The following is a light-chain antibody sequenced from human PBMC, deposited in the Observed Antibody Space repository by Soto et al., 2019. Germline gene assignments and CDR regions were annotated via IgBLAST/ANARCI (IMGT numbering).Light chain of an antibody. CDR1: QSISSY. Sequence: DIQMTQSPSSLSASVGDRVTIICRASQSISSYLNWYQQKPGKAPKLLIYGASSLQSGVPSRFSGSGSGTAFILTISSLQTEDFATYYCQQSYNTPITFGGGTQVDIK. CDR3: QQSYNTPIT. J-gene: IGKJ4*01. CDR2: GAS. V-gene: IGKV1-39*01.